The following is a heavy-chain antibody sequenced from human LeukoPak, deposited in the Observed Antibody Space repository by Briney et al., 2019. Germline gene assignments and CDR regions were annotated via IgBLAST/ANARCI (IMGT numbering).Heavy chain of an antibody. V-gene: IGHV4-30-2*01. CDR1: GGSISSGGYY. J-gene: IGHJ4*02. D-gene: IGHD5-12*01. CDR2: IYHSGST. Sequence: SPSETLSLTCTVSGGSISSGGYYWSWIRQPPGKGLEWIGYIYHSGSTYYNPSLKSRVTISVDRSKNQFSLKLSSVTAADTAVYYCAGLRPWVATGDYFDYWGQGTLVTVSS. CDR3: AGLRPWVATGDYFDY.